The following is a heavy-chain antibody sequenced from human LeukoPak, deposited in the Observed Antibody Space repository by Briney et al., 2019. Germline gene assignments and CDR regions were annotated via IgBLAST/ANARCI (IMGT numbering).Heavy chain of an antibody. V-gene: IGHV1-2*02. Sequence: ASVTVSRTASGYTFTGYYMHWVRQAPGQGLEWMGWINPNSGGTNKAQKFQGRVTMTRDTSISTAYMALSRLRSDDTGVYYCAISPRVPAPDAFDIWGQGTMVTVSS. CDR3: AISPRVPAPDAFDI. D-gene: IGHD2-2*01. CDR1: GYTFTGYY. CDR2: INPNSGGT. J-gene: IGHJ3*02.